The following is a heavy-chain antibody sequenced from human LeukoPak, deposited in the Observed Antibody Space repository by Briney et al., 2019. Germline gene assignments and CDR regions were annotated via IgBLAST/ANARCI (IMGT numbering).Heavy chain of an antibody. V-gene: IGHV1-18*01. CDR1: GYTFTSYG. CDR3: ARDWSITIFGVVIGIDY. CDR2: ISAYNGNT. D-gene: IGHD3-3*01. Sequence: ASVKVSCKASGYTFTSYGISWVRQAPGQGLEWMGWISAYNGNTNYAQKLQGRVTMTTDTSTSTAYMELRSLRSDDTAVYYCARDWSITIFGVVIGIDYWGQGTLVTVSS. J-gene: IGHJ4*02.